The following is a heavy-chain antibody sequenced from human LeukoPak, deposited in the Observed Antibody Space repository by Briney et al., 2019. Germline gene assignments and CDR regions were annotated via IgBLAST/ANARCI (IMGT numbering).Heavy chain of an antibody. J-gene: IGHJ4*02. CDR2: ISGSGGNT. Sequence: GGSLTLSCAASGLTFSNYGMSWVRQPPGKGLEWVSTISGSGGNTYYADSVKGRFTISRDTSKNTLYLQMNSPRAEDTAVYYCAKDMYYDSSGPVFDYWGQGTLVTVSS. CDR3: AKDMYYDSSGPVFDY. D-gene: IGHD3-22*01. V-gene: IGHV3-23*01. CDR1: GLTFSNYG.